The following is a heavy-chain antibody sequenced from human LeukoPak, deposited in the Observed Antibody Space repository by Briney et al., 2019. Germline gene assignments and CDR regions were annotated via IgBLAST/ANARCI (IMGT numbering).Heavy chain of an antibody. Sequence: GGSQRLSCAASGFNVSNNYMTWVRQAPGKGLEWVSLIYSSGSTYYADSVKGRFTISRDNSKNTLYLQVNSLRAEGTAVYYCARRGDGGRSFDYWGQGTLVTVSS. CDR3: ARRGDGGRSFDY. CDR1: GFNVSNNY. V-gene: IGHV3-53*01. D-gene: IGHD4-23*01. J-gene: IGHJ4*02. CDR2: IYSSGST.